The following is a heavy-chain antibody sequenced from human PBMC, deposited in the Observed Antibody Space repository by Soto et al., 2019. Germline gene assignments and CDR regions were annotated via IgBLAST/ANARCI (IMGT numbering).Heavy chain of an antibody. Sequence: GGSLRLSCAASGFTFSSYSMNWVRQAPGKGLEWVSYISSSSSTIYYADSVKGRFTISRDNAKNSLYLQMNSLRAEDTAVYYCARATLTIFGVADSFDYWGQGTLVTVSS. CDR1: GFTFSSYS. D-gene: IGHD3-3*01. V-gene: IGHV3-48*01. CDR2: ISSSSSTI. CDR3: ARATLTIFGVADSFDY. J-gene: IGHJ4*02.